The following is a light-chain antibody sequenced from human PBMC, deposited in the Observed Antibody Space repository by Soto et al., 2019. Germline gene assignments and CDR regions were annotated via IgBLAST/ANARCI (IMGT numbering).Light chain of an antibody. CDR2: DAS. V-gene: IGKV1-33*01. CDR3: QQYNNYPWT. CDR1: QDISNY. J-gene: IGKJ1*01. Sequence: DIPMTQSPSSLSASVGDRVTITCQASQDISNYVNWYQQKPGKAPKLLISDASNLETGVPSRFSGSGSGTEFTLTISSLQPDDFATYYCQQYNNYPWTFGQGTKVEIK.